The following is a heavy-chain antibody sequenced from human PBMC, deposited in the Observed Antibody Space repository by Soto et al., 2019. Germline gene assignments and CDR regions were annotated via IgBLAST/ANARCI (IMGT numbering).Heavy chain of an antibody. J-gene: IGHJ4*02. Sequence: QVQLVQSGAEVKKPGSSVMVSCQASGGTLSNYALSWVRQAPGQGPEWMGGILPMFATPYYAQKFQGRVTITADESTSTVYMELSSLRSDDTAVYYCARDQVTGSYFGYSGQGTLVTVSS. CDR2: ILPMFATP. CDR3: ARDQVTGSYFGY. CDR1: GGTLSNYA. V-gene: IGHV1-69*01. D-gene: IGHD1-26*01.